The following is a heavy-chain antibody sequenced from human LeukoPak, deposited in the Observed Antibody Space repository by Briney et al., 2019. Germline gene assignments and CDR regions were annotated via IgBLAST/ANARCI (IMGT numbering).Heavy chain of an antibody. CDR3: ARGIRPAQIYYYYGMDV. J-gene: IGHJ6*02. D-gene: IGHD2-2*01. CDR2: MNPNSGNT. V-gene: IGHV1-8*02. CDR1: GYTFTSYD. Sequence: GASVKVSCKASGYTFTSYDINWVRQATGQGLEWMGWMNPNSGNTGYAQKFQGRVTMTRNTSISTAYMELSSLRSEDTAVYYCARGIRPAQIYYYYGMDVWGQGTTVTVSS.